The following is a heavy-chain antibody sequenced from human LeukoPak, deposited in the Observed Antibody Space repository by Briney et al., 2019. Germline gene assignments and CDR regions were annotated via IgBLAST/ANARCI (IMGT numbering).Heavy chain of an antibody. CDR3: AARLAYCGGDCYWNFDY. D-gene: IGHD2-21*02. V-gene: IGHV3-23*01. CDR2: ISGIGTST. Sequence: GGSLRLSCVASRFQFSSYAMSWVRQAPGKGLEWVSVISGIGTSTYYADSVKGRFTISRDNSKNTLYLQMNSLRAEDTAVYYCAARLAYCGGDCYWNFDYWGQGTLVTVSS. J-gene: IGHJ4*02. CDR1: RFQFSSYA.